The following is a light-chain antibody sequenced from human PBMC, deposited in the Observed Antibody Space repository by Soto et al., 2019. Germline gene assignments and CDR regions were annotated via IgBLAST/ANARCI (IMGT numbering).Light chain of an antibody. CDR2: RTS. V-gene: IGKV2-30*01. CDR3: MQGTNWPPT. CDR1: QSLVYSDGNAY. J-gene: IGKJ1*01. Sequence: DVVMTQSPLSLPVTLGQPASISCRSSQSLVYSDGNAYLSWFQQSPGQSPRRLIYRTSNRDSGVPDRFSGSGSGTDFTLRINRVEAEDVGVYYCMQGTNWPPTFGRGTKVEIK.